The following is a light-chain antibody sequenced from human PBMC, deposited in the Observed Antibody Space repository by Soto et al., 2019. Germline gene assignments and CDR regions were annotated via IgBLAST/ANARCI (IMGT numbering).Light chain of an antibody. CDR2: DVS. CDR1: SSDVGGYNY. V-gene: IGLV2-11*01. Sequence: HSALTQPRSVSGSPGQSVTISCTGTSSDVGGYNYVSWYQQYPGKAPKLMIYDVSKRPSGVPDRFSGSKSGNTASLTISGLQAEDEADYHCCSYAGTSWVFGGGTKLTVL. J-gene: IGLJ3*02. CDR3: CSYAGTSWV.